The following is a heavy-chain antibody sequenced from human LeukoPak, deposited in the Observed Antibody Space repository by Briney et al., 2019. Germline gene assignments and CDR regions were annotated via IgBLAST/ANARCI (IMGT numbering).Heavy chain of an antibody. CDR2: IYTSGST. CDR1: GGSISSYY. D-gene: IGHD3-22*01. J-gene: IGHJ4*02. Sequence: SETLSLTCTVSGGSISSYYWSWIRQPAGKGLEWIGRIYTSGSTNYNPSLKSRVTMSVDTSKNQFSLKLGSVTAADTAVYYCARQGNYYDSSGYWPFDYWGQGTLVTVSS. CDR3: ARQGNYYDSSGYWPFDY. V-gene: IGHV4-4*07.